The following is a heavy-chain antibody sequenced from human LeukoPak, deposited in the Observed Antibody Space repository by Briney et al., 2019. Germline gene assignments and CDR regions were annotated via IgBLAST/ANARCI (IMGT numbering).Heavy chain of an antibody. Sequence: SETLSLTCTVSGGSISSYYWSWIRQPPGKGLEWIGYIYTSGTTNYNPSLKSRVTISVDTSKNQFPLKLSSVTAADTAVYYCARAGRGGSSSSYYYYYMDVWGKGTTVTVSS. CDR1: GGSISSYY. J-gene: IGHJ6*03. D-gene: IGHD6-6*01. CDR2: IYTSGTT. V-gene: IGHV4-4*09. CDR3: ARAGRGGSSSSYYYYYMDV.